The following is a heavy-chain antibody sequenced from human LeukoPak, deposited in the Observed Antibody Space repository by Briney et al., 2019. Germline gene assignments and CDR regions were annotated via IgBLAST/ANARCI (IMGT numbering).Heavy chain of an antibody. J-gene: IGHJ4*02. CDR1: GFTFDDYT. D-gene: IGHD3-10*01. V-gene: IGHV3-43*01. CDR2: ISWDGDNT. Sequence: GGSLRPSCAASGFTFDDYTMHWVRQAPGKGLEWVSLISWDGDNTYYADSVKGRFTISRDNSKNSLYLQMNSLRTEDTALYYCAKDIGLLMVRGVRGFDYWGQGTLVTVSS. CDR3: AKDIGLLMVRGVRGFDY.